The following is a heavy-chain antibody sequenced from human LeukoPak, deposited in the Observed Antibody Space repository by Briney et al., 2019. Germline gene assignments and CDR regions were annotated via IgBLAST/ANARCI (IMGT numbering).Heavy chain of an antibody. V-gene: IGHV1-69*04. D-gene: IGHD2-2*01. J-gene: IGHJ3*02. CDR2: IIPLLGIA. CDR3: ARPIVVVPAAMRVGDAFDI. Sequence: SVKVSCKASGGTFSSYAISWVRQAPGQGLEWMGRIIPLLGIANYAQKFQGRVTITADKSTSTAYMKLSSLRSEDTAVYYCARPIVVVPAAMRVGDAFDIWGQGTMVTVSS. CDR1: GGTFSSYA.